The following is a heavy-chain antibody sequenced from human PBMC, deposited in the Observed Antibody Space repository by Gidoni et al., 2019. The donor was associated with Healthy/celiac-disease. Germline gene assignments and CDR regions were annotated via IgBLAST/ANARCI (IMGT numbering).Heavy chain of an antibody. Sequence: QVQLVESGGGVVQHGRSLRLYCAASGFTVSSYGMHWVRQAPGKGLGWVAVISYYGSNKYYADSVKGRFTISRDNSKNTLYLQMNSLRAEDTAVYYCAKDFFIHMVRGGPDYWGQGTLVTVSS. V-gene: IGHV3-30*18. CDR3: AKDFFIHMVRGGPDY. D-gene: IGHD3-10*01. CDR2: ISYYGSNK. J-gene: IGHJ4*02. CDR1: GFTVSSYG.